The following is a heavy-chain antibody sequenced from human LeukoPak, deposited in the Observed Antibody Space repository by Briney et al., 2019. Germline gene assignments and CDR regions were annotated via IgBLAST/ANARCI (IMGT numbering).Heavy chain of an antibody. D-gene: IGHD3-3*01. J-gene: IGHJ3*02. CDR1: GFTFSSYA. Sequence: GGSLRLSCAASGFTFSSYAMHWVRQAPGKGLEWVSSISSSSSYIYYADSVKGRFTISRDNAKNSLYLQMNSLRAEDTAVYYCARHYDFWSGSPLDAFDIWGQGTMVTVSS. V-gene: IGHV3-21*01. CDR2: ISSSSSYI. CDR3: ARHYDFWSGSPLDAFDI.